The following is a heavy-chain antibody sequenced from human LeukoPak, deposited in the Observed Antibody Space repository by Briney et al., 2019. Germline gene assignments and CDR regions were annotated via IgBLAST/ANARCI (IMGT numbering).Heavy chain of an antibody. CDR1: GFTFSSYW. D-gene: IGHD3-10*01. CDR2: INHNGNVN. CDR3: AKAPEVMVRGVIYYYGMDV. Sequence: GGSLRLSCAASGFTFSSYWMNWARQAPGKGLEWVASINHNGNVNYYVDSVKGRFTISRDNSKNTLYLQMNSLRAEDTAVYYCAKAPEVMVRGVIYYYGMDVWGQGTTVTVSS. J-gene: IGHJ6*02. V-gene: IGHV3-7*03.